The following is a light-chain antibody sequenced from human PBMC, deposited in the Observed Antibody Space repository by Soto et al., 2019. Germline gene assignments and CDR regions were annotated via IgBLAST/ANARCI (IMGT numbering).Light chain of an antibody. CDR2: GTS. J-gene: IGKJ1*01. Sequence: EIVLTQSPGTLSVSPGERATLSCRASQTISSNHLAWYQQKPGQAPSLLIYGTSSRATGIADRFSGSGSGTDFTLTITRLEPEDSAIHYCQHYVSWTCGHGTKVEIK. V-gene: IGKV3-20*01. CDR1: QTISSNH. CDR3: QHYVSWT.